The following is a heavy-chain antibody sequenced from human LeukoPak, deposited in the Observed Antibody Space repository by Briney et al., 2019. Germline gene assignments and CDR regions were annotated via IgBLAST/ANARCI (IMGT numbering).Heavy chain of an antibody. CDR3: AIGHVRGVSNWFDP. CDR2: MNPNSGNT. CDR1: GYAFTSYD. V-gene: IGHV1-8*03. D-gene: IGHD3-10*02. J-gene: IGHJ5*02. Sequence: GASVKVSCKASGYAFTSYDINWVRQATGQGLEWMGWMNPNSGNTGYAQKFQGRVTITRNTSISTAYMELSSLRSEDTAVYYCAIGHVRGVSNWFDPWGQGTLVTVSS.